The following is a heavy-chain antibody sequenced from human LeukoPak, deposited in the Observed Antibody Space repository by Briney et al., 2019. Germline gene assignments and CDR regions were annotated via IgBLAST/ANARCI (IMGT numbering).Heavy chain of an antibody. CDR1: GFTFSSYA. D-gene: IGHD2-21*02. V-gene: IGHV3-30-3*01. J-gene: IGHJ4*02. CDR2: ISYDGSNK. CDR3: ARMSVTAIPSPYFDY. Sequence: GGSLRLSCAASGFTFSSYAMHWVHQAPGKGLEWVAVISYDGSNKYYADSVKGRFTISRDNSKNTLYLQMNSLRAEDTAVYYCARMSVTAIPSPYFDYWGQGTLVTVSS.